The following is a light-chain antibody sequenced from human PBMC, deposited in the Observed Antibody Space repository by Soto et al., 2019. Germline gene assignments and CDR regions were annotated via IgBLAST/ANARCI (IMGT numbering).Light chain of an antibody. Sequence: NQMTQSPSTLSASVGDRVNITCRASQSISTWLAWYQQKPGKAPKLLIYAASTLQSGVPSRFSGSGSGTDFTLTISCLQSEDFATYYCQQYYSYPWTFGQGTKVDIK. J-gene: IGKJ1*01. CDR2: AAS. CDR1: QSISTW. V-gene: IGKV1-5*01. CDR3: QQYYSYPWT.